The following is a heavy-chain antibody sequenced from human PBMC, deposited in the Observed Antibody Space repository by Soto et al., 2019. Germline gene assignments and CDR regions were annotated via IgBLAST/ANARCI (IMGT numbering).Heavy chain of an antibody. CDR1: GGSISSSNYY. Sequence: QLQLQESGPGLMKPSETLSLTCTVSGGSISSSNYYWGWIRQPPGKGLEWIGSIYYSGNTYYNPSLKIRVTMSVDTSKNQFSLKLSSVTAADTAVYYCARLGGYCSTTGCYGYYAMDVWGQGTTVTVSS. CDR3: ARLGGYCSTTGCYGYYAMDV. CDR2: IYYSGNT. V-gene: IGHV4-39*01. D-gene: IGHD2-2*01. J-gene: IGHJ6*02.